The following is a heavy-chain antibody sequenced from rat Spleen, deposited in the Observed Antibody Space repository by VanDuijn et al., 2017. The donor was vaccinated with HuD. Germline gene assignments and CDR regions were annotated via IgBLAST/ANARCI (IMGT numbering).Heavy chain of an antibody. J-gene: IGHJ2*01. CDR2: ISPAGGRT. CDR1: GFIFSNYA. CDR3: AKVSTTRISD. V-gene: IGHV5-19*01. Sequence: EVQLVESGGGLVQPGRSLKFSCAASGFIFSNYAMHWIRQTPTKGLAWVASISPAGGRTYYRDSVKGRFTISRDDSKSTLYLQMDSLRSEDTATYYFAKVSTTRISDWGQGVMVTVSS. D-gene: IGHD1-4*01.